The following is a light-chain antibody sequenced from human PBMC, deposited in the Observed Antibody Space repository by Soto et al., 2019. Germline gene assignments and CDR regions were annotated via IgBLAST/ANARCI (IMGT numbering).Light chain of an antibody. CDR2: GTS. V-gene: IGKV3-20*01. J-gene: IGKJ2*03. CDR3: QQYGDGNSPRYS. Sequence: EIVSTQSPGTLSLSPGERVTLSCRASQSVNSNYLAWYQQKPGQAPRLLIYGTSSRATGIPDRFSGSGSGTDFTLTISRLEPEDFAVYYCQQYGDGNSPRYSFGQGTKLEI. CDR1: QSVNSNY.